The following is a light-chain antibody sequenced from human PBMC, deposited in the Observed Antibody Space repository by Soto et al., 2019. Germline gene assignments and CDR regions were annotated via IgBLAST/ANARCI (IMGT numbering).Light chain of an antibody. Sequence: DIQMTQSPASLSASVGVRDTITCRASQNIRSYLSWYQQEPGKSPKPLIYAASSLQRGVPSKFSGSGSGTEFTLTVRSLQREDCATYFCQQSFSTPATWTFGPGNKVDIK. CDR1: QNIRSY. J-gene: IGKJ1*01. CDR3: QQSFSTPATWT. CDR2: AAS. V-gene: IGKV1-39*01.